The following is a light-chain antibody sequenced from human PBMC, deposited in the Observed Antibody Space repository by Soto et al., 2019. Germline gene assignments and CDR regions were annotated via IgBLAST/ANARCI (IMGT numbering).Light chain of an antibody. Sequence: QSVLTQPASVSGSPGQSITISCTGTSSDVGGYNYVSWYQQHPGKAPKLMIYDVSNRPSGVSNRFSGSKSGNTASLAITGLQAEDEADYYCQSYDSSLNTYVFGTGTKLTVL. V-gene: IGLV2-14*01. J-gene: IGLJ1*01. CDR3: QSYDSSLNTYV. CDR1: SSDVGGYNY. CDR2: DVS.